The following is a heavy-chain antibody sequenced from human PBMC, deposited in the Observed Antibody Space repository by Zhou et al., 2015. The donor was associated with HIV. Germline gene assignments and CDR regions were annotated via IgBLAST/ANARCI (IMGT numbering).Heavy chain of an antibody. CDR2: MNPNSGNT. CDR3: ARAISGSYPILQH. J-gene: IGHJ1*01. CDR1: GYTFTSYD. V-gene: IGHV1-8*01. D-gene: IGHD1-26*01. Sequence: QVQVVQSGAEVKKPGASVKVSCKASGYTFTSYDINWVRQATGQGLEWMGWMNPNSGNTGFAQKFQGRVTMTRNISISTAYMELSSLRYDDTAVYYCARAISGSYPILQHWGQGTLVTVSS.